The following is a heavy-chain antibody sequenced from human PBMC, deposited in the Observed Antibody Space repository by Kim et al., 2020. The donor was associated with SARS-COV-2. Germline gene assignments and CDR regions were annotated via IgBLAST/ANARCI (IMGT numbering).Heavy chain of an antibody. CDR3: ATDFAYNWNYGGY. Sequence: ASVKVSCKVSGYTLTELSMHWVRQAPGKGLEWMGGFDPEDGETIYAQKFQGRVTMTEHTSTDTAYMELSSLRSEDTAVYYCATDFAYNWNYGGYWGQGTLVTVSS. J-gene: IGHJ4*02. V-gene: IGHV1-24*01. CDR1: GYTLTELS. CDR2: FDPEDGET. D-gene: IGHD1-7*01.